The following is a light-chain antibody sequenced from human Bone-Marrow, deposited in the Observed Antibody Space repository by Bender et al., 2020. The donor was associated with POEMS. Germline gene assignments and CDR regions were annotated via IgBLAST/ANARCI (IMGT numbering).Light chain of an antibody. J-gene: IGLJ2*01. V-gene: IGLV1-47*01. CDR3: SSYTTSGTVV. CDR1: SSNIGSNS. CDR2: RSN. Sequence: QSVLTQPPSTSGTPGQRVTIPCSGSSSNIGSNSVYWYQQLPGAAPKLLIYRSNQRPSGVPDRFSGSKSGTSASLAISGLRPEDEADYYCSSYTTSGTVVFGGGTKLTVL.